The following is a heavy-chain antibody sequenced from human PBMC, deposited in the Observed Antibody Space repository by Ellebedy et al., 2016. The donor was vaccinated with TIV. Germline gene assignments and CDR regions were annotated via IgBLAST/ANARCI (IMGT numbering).Heavy chain of an antibody. CDR1: GFTFSSHW. D-gene: IGHD1-1*01. J-gene: IGHJ5*02. CDR2: ISSDGSYT. Sequence: GESLKISCTASGFTFSSHWMHWVRHAPGKGLVWVSRISSDGSYTSYADSVKGRFTISRDNAKNTLYLQMNSQRAEDTAVYYCARDIPQRPNPARFDPWGQGTLVTVSS. CDR3: ARDIPQRPNPARFDP. V-gene: IGHV3-74*01.